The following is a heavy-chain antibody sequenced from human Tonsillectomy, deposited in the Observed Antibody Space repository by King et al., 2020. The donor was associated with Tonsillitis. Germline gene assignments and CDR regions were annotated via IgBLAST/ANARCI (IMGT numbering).Heavy chain of an antibody. J-gene: IGHJ4*02. CDR1: GYTFTSYG. D-gene: IGHD3-9*01. CDR3: ARVSGDYNVLTCFEY. V-gene: IGHV1-18*04. CDR2: ISTYNGNT. Sequence: QLVQSGAEVKKPGASVKVSCKASGYTFTSYGISWVRQAPGHGLEGMGWISTYNGNTNYAQKVQGRVTMTTDTSTSTAYMDLRSLRSDATAVYYCARVSGDYNVLTCFEYWGQGTLVTVSS.